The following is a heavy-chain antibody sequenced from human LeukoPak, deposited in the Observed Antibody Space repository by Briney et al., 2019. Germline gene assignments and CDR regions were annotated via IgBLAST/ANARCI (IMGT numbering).Heavy chain of an antibody. Sequence: GESLQISCKGSGYTYTKSWIAWVRQMPGKGLELMGIIYPVDSETRYSPSFQGQVTISVDKSISTAYLRWSSLKASDTAMYYCARQGCTTTSCHTIDYWGQGTLVTVSS. V-gene: IGHV5-51*01. CDR2: IYPVDSET. D-gene: IGHD2-2*02. CDR1: GYTYTKSW. CDR3: ARQGCTTTSCHTIDY. J-gene: IGHJ4*02.